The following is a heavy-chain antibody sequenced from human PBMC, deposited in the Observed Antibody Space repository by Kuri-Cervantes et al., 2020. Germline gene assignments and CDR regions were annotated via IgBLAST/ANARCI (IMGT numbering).Heavy chain of an antibody. CDR2: IKQDGSQK. J-gene: IGHJ2*01. Sequence: GESLKISCEASGFAFRSFGMHWVRQSPGKGLEWVANIKQDGSQKYYVDSLKGRFTISRDNAQNSLNLQMNSLRAEDTAVYYCARGYWNFDLWGRGTLVTVSS. CDR3: ARGYWNFDL. V-gene: IGHV3-7*04. CDR1: GFAFRSFG.